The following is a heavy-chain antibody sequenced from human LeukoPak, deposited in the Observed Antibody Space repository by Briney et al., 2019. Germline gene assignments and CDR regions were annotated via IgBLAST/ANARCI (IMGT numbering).Heavy chain of an antibody. Sequence: ASVKVSCKASGYTFTGYYMHWVRQAPGQGLEWMGWINPNSGGTDYAQKFQGRVTMTRDTSISTAYMELSRLRSDDTAVYYCARGVRLGELSFLAGYWGQGTLVTVSS. CDR3: ARGVRLGELSFLAGY. CDR2: INPNSGGT. V-gene: IGHV1-2*02. J-gene: IGHJ4*02. CDR1: GYTFTGYY. D-gene: IGHD3-16*02.